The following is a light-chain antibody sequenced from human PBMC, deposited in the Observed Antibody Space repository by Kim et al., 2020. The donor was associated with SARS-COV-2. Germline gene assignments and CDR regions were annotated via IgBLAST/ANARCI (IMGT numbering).Light chain of an antibody. CDR2: GKN. Sequence: ALGKTGRITCQGDSLRSYYASWYQQKPGQAPVLVIYGKNNRPSGIPDRFSGSSSGNTASLTITGAQAEDEADYYCNSRDSSGNHVVFGGGTKLTVL. CDR1: SLRSYY. J-gene: IGLJ2*01. CDR3: NSRDSSGNHVV. V-gene: IGLV3-19*01.